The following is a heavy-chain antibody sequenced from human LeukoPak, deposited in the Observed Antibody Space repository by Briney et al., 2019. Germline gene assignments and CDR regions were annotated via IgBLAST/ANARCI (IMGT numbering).Heavy chain of an antibody. D-gene: IGHD6-19*01. J-gene: IGHJ3*02. Sequence: GGSLTPSCAASGFTFSSYGMRWVSQAPGKGREWVAFIRYDGSNKYYADFVKGPFTISRDNSKDTLYLQMNSLRAEDTAVYYCGKTGYSSLGAFDIWGQGTMVTVSS. CDR1: GFTFSSYG. V-gene: IGHV3-30*02. CDR2: IRYDGSNK. CDR3: GKTGYSSLGAFDI.